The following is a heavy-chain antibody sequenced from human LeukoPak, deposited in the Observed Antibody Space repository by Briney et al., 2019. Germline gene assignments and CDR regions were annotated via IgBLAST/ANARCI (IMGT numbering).Heavy chain of an antibody. J-gene: IGHJ4*02. CDR1: GSTFSSYA. Sequence: GGSPRLSCAASGSTFSSYAMSWVRQAPGKGLEWVSAISGSGGSTYYADSVKGRFTISRDNSKNTLYLQMNSLRAEDTAVYYCAKDYSSGLWYFDYWGQGTLVTVSS. D-gene: IGHD6-19*01. V-gene: IGHV3-23*01. CDR3: AKDYSSGLWYFDY. CDR2: ISGSGGST.